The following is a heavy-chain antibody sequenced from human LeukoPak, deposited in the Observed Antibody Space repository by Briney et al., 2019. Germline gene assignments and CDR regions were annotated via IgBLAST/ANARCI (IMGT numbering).Heavy chain of an antibody. CDR3: AKDGESGIDY. CDR1: GFTFSSHG. Sequence: GGSLRLSCAASGFTFSSHGMSWVRQAPGKGLEWVSAMSGSGITTYYADSVKGRFTISRDNSKNTLYLQMNSLRAEDTAVYYCAKDGESGIDYWGQGTLVTVSS. V-gene: IGHV3-23*01. CDR2: MSGSGITT. J-gene: IGHJ4*02. D-gene: IGHD3-10*01.